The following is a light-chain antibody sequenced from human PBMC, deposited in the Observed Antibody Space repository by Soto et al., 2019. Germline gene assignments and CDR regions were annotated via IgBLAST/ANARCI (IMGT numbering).Light chain of an antibody. J-gene: IGKJ4*01. CDR2: AAS. Sequence: DIQMTQSPSSLSASVGDRVTITCRASQSISSYLNWYQQKPGKAPKLLIYAASSLQSGVPPRFSGSGSGTDFTLSISRLEPEDFAVYYCQQYGSSPLTFGGGTKVDI. V-gene: IGKV1-39*01. CDR1: QSISSY. CDR3: QQYGSSPLT.